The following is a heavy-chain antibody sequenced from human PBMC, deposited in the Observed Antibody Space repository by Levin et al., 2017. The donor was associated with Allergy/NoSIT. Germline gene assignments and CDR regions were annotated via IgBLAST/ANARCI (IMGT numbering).Heavy chain of an antibody. J-gene: IGHJ5*02. CDR1: GNAFTKYY. V-gene: IGHV1-46*01. D-gene: IGHD2-2*01. CDR2: INLGSGST. CDR3: ARGQYQVKWTWFDP. Sequence: VASVKVSCKASGNAFTKYYTHWVRQAPGQGLEWMGIINLGSGSTTYAEQFRGRVAMTRDTSTSTVYLEMSSLKSDDTAVYYCARGQYQVKWTWFDPWGQGTLVIVSS.